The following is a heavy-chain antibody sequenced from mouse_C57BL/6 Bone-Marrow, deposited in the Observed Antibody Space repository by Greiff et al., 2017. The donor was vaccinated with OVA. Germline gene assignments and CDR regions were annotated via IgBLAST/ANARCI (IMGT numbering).Heavy chain of an antibody. CDR2: IDPSDSYT. V-gene: IGHV1-59*01. Sequence: QVQLKQPGAELVRPGTSVKLSCKASGYTFTSYWMHWVKQRPGQGLEWIGVIDPSDSYTNYNQKFKGKATLTVDTSSSTAYMQLSSLTSEDSAVYYCARVGGSGLRAMDYWGQGTSVTVSS. CDR3: ARVGGSGLRAMDY. D-gene: IGHD3-2*02. CDR1: GYTFTSYW. J-gene: IGHJ4*01.